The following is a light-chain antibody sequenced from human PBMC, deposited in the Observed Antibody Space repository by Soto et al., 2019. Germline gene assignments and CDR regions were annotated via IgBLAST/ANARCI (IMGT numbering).Light chain of an antibody. CDR2: STN. Sequence: QAVVTQEPSVSVSPGGTVTLTCGLTSGSVSTSNYPSWYQQTPGQTPRTLIYSTNFRSSGVPDRFSGSILGNKAALTITGGQADDEYDYYCVLSLPRGVWEFGGGTKVTVL. CDR3: VLSLPRGVWE. J-gene: IGLJ3*02. CDR1: SGSVSTSNY. V-gene: IGLV8-61*01.